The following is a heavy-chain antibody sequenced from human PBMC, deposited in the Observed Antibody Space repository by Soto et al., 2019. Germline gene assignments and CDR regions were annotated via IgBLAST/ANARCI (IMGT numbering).Heavy chain of an antibody. V-gene: IGHV3-53*01. D-gene: IGHD3-22*01. Sequence: GESLRLSCAASGFTVSSNYMSWVRQAPGKGLEWVSVIYSGGSTYYADSVKGRFTISRDNSKNTLYLQMNSLRAEDTAVYYCARDHGYDSSGYYYELDYWGQGSLVTVSS. CDR1: GFTVSSNY. CDR2: IYSGGST. J-gene: IGHJ4*02. CDR3: ARDHGYDSSGYYYELDY.